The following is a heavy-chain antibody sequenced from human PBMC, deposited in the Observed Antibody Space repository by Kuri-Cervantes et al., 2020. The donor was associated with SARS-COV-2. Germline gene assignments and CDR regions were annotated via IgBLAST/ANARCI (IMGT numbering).Heavy chain of an antibody. J-gene: IGHJ6*03. D-gene: IGHD6-6*01. CDR3: ARGEYSSSYYYYYYYMDV. CDR1: GLTFSSFA. CDR2: ISGSGGGT. V-gene: IGHV3-23*01. Sequence: GGSLRLSCAASGLTFSSFAMSWVRQAPGKGLEWVSAISGSGGGTYYADSVKGRFTISRDNSKNTLYLQMNSLRAEDTAVYYCARGEYSSSYYYYYYYMDVWGKGTTVTVSS.